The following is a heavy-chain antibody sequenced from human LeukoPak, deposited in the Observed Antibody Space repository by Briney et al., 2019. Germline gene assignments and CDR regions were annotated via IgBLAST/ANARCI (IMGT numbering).Heavy chain of an antibody. Sequence: PSEPLSLTCAVYGGSFSCYYWSWIRQPPGKGLEWIGEINHSGSTNYNPSLKSRVTISVDTSKNQFSLQLSTVTAADTAVYYCARTRGLLALSRRYYFDYWGEGTRVSVFS. D-gene: IGHD3-16*02. V-gene: IGHV4-34*01. CDR2: INHSGST. CDR1: GGSFSCYY. J-gene: IGHJ4*02. CDR3: ARTRGLLALSRRYYFDY.